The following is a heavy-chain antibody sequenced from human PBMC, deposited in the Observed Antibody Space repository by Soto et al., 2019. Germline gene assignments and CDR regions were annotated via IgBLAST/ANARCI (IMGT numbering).Heavy chain of an antibody. CDR2: ISSSGSTI. CDR1: GFTFISYE. D-gene: IGHD5-18*01. J-gene: IGHJ6*02. CDR3: ARDRRAMVSYYYYGMDV. Sequence: PGGVLRLSCAASGFTFISYEMNWVRQAPGKGLEWVLYISSSGSTIYYADSVKGRFTISRDNAKNSLYLQMNSLRAEDTAVYYCARDRRAMVSYYYYGMDVWGQGTTVTVSS. V-gene: IGHV3-48*03.